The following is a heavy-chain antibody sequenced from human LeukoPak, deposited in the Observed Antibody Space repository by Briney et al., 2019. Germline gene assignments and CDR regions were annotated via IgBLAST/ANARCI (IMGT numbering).Heavy chain of an antibody. V-gene: IGHV3-21*01. CDR1: GFTFSSYS. J-gene: IGHJ4*02. CDR2: ISSSSSYI. Sequence: PGGSLRLSCAASGFTFSSYSMNWARQAPGKGLEWVSSISSSSSYIYYADSVKGRFTISRDNAKNSLYLQMNSLRAEDTAVYYCARAVEGYFDYWGQGTLVTVSS. CDR3: ARAVEGYFDY.